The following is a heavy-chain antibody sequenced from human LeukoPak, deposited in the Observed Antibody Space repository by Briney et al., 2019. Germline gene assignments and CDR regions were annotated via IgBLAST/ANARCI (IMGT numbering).Heavy chain of an antibody. D-gene: IGHD6-19*01. CDR2: INSDGSST. CDR1: GFTFSSYC. Sequence: GGSLRLSCAASGFTFSSYCMHWVRQAPGKGLVWVSRINSDGSSTSYADSVKGRFTISRDNAKNTLYLQMNSLRAEDTAVYYCARDSSGWHNWFDPWGQGTLVTVSS. J-gene: IGHJ5*02. CDR3: ARDSSGWHNWFDP. V-gene: IGHV3-74*01.